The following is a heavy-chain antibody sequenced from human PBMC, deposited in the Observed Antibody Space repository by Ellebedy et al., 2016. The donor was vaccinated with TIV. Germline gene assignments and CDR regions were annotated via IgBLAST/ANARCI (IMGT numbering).Heavy chain of an antibody. V-gene: IGHV3-23*01. J-gene: IGHJ4*02. Sequence: PSETLSLTCTVSGGSISSYYWSWIRQPPGKGLEWVSAIGGSGSRAYYADSVKGRFTISRDNSKNTLYLQMSSLRAEDTAVYYCAKFSGRDFRKYYLDSWGQGTLVTVSS. CDR2: IGGSGSRA. CDR1: GGSISSYY. CDR3: AKFSGRDFRKYYLDS. D-gene: IGHD5-12*01.